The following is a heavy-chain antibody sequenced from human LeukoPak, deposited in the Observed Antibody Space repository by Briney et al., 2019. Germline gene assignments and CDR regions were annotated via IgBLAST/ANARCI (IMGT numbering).Heavy chain of an antibody. Sequence: PGGSLRLSCAASGFTFSNYALSWVRQAPGKGLEWVSDISGSGGSTYYADSVKGRFTISRDNSKNTLYLQMNSLRAEDMALYYCAEDNGYQLLYYFDYWGQGTLVTVSS. CDR2: ISGSGGST. J-gene: IGHJ4*02. V-gene: IGHV3-23*01. CDR1: GFTFSNYA. CDR3: AEDNGYQLLYYFDY. D-gene: IGHD2-2*01.